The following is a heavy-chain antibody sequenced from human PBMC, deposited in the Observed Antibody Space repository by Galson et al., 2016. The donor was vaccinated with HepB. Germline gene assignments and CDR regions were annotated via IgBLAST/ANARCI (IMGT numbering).Heavy chain of an antibody. Sequence: SLRLSCAASGFTFRDYALHWVRPAPGKGLEGVTVISYDGSNKYYAASVLGRFPISRANPRHTLYLQMNSLRPAATAVYYCARGCYGDYLEPIAYWGQGALVTVSS. J-gene: IGHJ4*02. CDR3: ARGCYGDYLEPIAY. CDR2: ISYDGSNK. CDR1: GFTFRDYA. D-gene: IGHD4-17*01. V-gene: IGHV3-30*04.